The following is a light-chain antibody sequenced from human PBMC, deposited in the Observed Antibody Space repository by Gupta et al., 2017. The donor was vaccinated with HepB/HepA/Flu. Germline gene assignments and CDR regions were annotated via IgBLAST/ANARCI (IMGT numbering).Light chain of an antibody. J-gene: IGKJ1*01. CDR2: AAS. V-gene: IGKV1-39*01. CDR1: QNINTY. Sequence: DTQMTQSPSSLSASVGDRVTITCRASQNINTYLNWYRQKPGTAPKLLIYAASSLQSGVPSRFSGSGSGTDFTLTINSLQPEDFATYYCQQTYSNPPWTFGQGTKVEIK. CDR3: QQTYSNPPWT.